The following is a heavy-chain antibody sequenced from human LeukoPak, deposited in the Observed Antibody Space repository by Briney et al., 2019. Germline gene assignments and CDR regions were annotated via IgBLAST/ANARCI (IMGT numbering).Heavy chain of an antibody. D-gene: IGHD3-22*01. CDR1: GFSLSTSGVG. J-gene: IGHJ5*02. V-gene: IGHV2-5*02. CDR2: IYWDDDK. Sequence: ESGPTLVKPIQTLTLTCTFSGFSLSTSGVGVGWIRQPPGKALEWLALIYWDDDKRYSPSLKSRLTITKDTSKNQVVLTMTNMDPVDTATYYCAHRPFYYDSSGYYSLWFDPWGQGTLVTVSS. CDR3: AHRPFYYDSSGYYSLWFDP.